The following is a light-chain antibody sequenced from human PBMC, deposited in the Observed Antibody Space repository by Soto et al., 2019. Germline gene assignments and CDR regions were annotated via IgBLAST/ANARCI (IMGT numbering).Light chain of an antibody. CDR2: GAS. CDR3: QQLNSYPIT. J-gene: IGKJ5*01. CDR1: QSLSSNF. Sequence: EIVLTQSPATLSLSPGERATLSCRASQSLSSNFLAWYQQKPGQPPRLLIYGASTRATGIPARFSGSGSGTEFTLTISSLQPEDFATYYCQQLNSYPITFGQGTRLEIK. V-gene: IGKV3D-7*01.